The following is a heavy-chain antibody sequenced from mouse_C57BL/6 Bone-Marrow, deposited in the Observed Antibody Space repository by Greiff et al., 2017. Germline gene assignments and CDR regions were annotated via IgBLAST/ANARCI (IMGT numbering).Heavy chain of an antibody. D-gene: IGHD1-1*01. V-gene: IGHV1-69*01. CDR2: IDPSDSYT. CDR3: ARELITTVVAHFDY. J-gene: IGHJ2*01. Sequence: VQLQQPGAELVMPGASVKLSCKASGYTFTSYWMHWVKQRPGQGLEWIGEIDPSDSYTNYNQKFKGKSTLTVDKSSSTAYMQLSSLTSEDSAVYYCARELITTVVAHFDYWGQGTTLTVSS. CDR1: GYTFTSYW.